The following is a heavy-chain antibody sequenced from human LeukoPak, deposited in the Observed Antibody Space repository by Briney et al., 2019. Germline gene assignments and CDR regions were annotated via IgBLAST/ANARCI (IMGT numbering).Heavy chain of an antibody. J-gene: IGHJ4*02. CDR3: GREWLVNHSIDY. Sequence: ASVKVSCKASGYTFTGYYMHWVRQAPGQGLEWMGWINPNSGGTNYAQKFQGRVTMTTDTSTSTAYMELRSLRSDDTAVYYCGREWLVNHSIDYWGQGTLVTVSS. CDR2: INPNSGGT. D-gene: IGHD6-19*01. V-gene: IGHV1-2*02. CDR1: GYTFTGYY.